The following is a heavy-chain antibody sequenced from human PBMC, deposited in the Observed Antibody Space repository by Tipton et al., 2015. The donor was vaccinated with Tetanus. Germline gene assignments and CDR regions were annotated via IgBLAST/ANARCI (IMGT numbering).Heavy chain of an antibody. CDR2: IHSSGST. D-gene: IGHD1-26*01. CDR3: ARDIEEVGATKYFDY. CDR1: GGSISSYY. J-gene: IGHJ4*02. Sequence: TLSLTCTVSGGSISSYYWSWIRQPPGKGTEWIGQIHSSGSTNYIPSLKSRVTISLDTSKNQFSLRLTSVTAADTAVYYCARDIEEVGATKYFDYWGQGTLVTVSS. V-gene: IGHV4-59*01.